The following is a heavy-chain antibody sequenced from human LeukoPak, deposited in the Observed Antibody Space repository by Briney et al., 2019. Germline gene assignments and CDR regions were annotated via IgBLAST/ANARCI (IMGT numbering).Heavy chain of an antibody. CDR3: ARGPGWWDLGFYYGMDV. J-gene: IGHJ6*02. D-gene: IGHD1-26*01. Sequence: ASVKVSCKASGYTFTSYDINWVRQATGQGLEWMGWMNPNSGNTGYAQKFQGRVTMTRNTSISTAYMELSSLRSEDTAVYYCARGPGWWDLGFYYGMDVWGQGTTVTVSS. V-gene: IGHV1-8*01. CDR2: MNPNSGNT. CDR1: GYTFTSYD.